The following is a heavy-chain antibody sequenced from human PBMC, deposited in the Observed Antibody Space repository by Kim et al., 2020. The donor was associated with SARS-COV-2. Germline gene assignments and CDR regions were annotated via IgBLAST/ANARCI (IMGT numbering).Heavy chain of an antibody. CDR3: VRNMHSNYGPFDY. Sequence: GGSLRLSCAASGFSFSTYTMNWVRQAPGKGLEWVSAIFSSSYYMYYADSVKGRFTISRDNAKNSLFLQMNNLRAEDTAVDYCVRNMHSNYGPFDYWGQGT. V-gene: IGHV3-21*01. J-gene: IGHJ4*02. CDR2: IFSSSYYM. D-gene: IGHD4-4*01. CDR1: GFSFSTYT.